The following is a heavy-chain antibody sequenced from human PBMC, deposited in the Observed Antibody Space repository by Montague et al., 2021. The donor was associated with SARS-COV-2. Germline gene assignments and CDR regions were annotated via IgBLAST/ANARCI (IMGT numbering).Heavy chain of an antibody. V-gene: IGHV3-48*03. D-gene: IGHD2-21*01. CDR3: ARDRDWDDWCGMDV. CDR1: GFIFSSYE. J-gene: IGHJ6*02. Sequence: SLSLSWSASGFIFSSYEMNWVRQAPGKGLEWISYISSSGGGSTKHYTDSVKGRFTISRGNAKNSLYLQMNSLRVEDTAIYYCARDRDWDDWCGMDVWGQGTTVTVSS. CDR2: ISSSGGGSTK.